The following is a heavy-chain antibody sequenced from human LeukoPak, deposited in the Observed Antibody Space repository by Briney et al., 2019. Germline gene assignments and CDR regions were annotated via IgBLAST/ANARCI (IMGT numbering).Heavy chain of an antibody. V-gene: IGHV3-7*01. CDR3: AKEKYSSGWYGAGELFDY. D-gene: IGHD6-19*01. J-gene: IGHJ4*02. CDR2: IKQDGSEK. CDR1: GFTFSSYW. Sequence: QPGGSLRLSCAASGFTFSSYWMSWVRQAPGKGLEWVANIKQDGSEKYYADSVKGRFTISRDNSKNTLYLQMNSLRAEDTAVYYCAKEKYSSGWYGAGELFDYWGQGTLVTVSS.